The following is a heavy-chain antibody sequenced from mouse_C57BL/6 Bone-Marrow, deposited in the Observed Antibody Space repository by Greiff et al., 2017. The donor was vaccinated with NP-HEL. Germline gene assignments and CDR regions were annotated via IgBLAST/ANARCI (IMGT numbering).Heavy chain of an antibody. D-gene: IGHD1-1*01. V-gene: IGHV5-6*01. CDR1: GFTFSSYG. CDR2: ISSGGSYT. CDR3: ARHYYGSSWFAY. J-gene: IGHJ3*01. Sequence: EVQRVESGGDLVKPGGSLKLSCAASGFTFSSYGMSWVRQTPDKRLEWVATISSGGSYTYYPDSVKGRFPISRDNAKHTLYLQMSSLKAEDTAMYCCARHYYGSSWFAYWGQGTLVTVSA.